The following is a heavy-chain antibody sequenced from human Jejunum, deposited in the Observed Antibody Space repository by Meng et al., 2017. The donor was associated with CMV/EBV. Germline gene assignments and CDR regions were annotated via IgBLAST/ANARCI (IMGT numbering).Heavy chain of an antibody. CDR2: IGRKTDGGTT. CDR3: ATIVGGPR. Sequence: LSCAASGFSFIGAWMRWVGQPPGKGLEWVGRIGRKTDGGTTDYGAPMKGRFTISRDDSKNMLYLQMNSLQTEDTGVYYCATIVGGPRGGQGTLVTVSS. V-gene: IGHV3-15*04. J-gene: IGHJ4*02. CDR1: GFSFIGAW. D-gene: IGHD2-21*01.